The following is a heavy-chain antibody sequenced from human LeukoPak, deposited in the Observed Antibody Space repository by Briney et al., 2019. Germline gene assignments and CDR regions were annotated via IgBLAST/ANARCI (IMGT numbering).Heavy chain of an antibody. CDR1: GGSISSYY. CDR2: IYYSGST. CDR3: ARGYYYGTKDAFDI. J-gene: IGHJ3*02. V-gene: IGHV4-59*08. D-gene: IGHD3-10*01. Sequence: PSETLSLTCIVSGGSISSYYWSWIRQPPGKGLEWIGYIYYSGSTNYNPSLKSRVTISVDTSKNQFSLKLSSVTAADTAVYYCARGYYYGTKDAFDIWGQGTMVTVSS.